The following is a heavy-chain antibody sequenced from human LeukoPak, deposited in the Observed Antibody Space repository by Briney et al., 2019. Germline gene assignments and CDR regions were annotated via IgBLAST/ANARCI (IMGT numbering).Heavy chain of an antibody. V-gene: IGHV3-9*01. CDR2: INWNSGSI. CDR1: GFTFDDYA. D-gene: IGHD2/OR15-2a*01. J-gene: IGHJ4*02. Sequence: GRSLRLSCATSGFTFDDYAMHWVRQAPGKGLEWVSGINWNSGSIDYADSVKGRFTISIDNAKKSLYLQMKSLRAEDTALYYCAKGAPPYFALPRDLLDYWGQGTLVTVSS. CDR3: AKGAPPYFALPRDLLDY.